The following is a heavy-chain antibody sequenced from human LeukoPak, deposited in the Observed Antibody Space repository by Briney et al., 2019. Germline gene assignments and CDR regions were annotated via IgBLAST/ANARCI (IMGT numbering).Heavy chain of an antibody. Sequence: GSLRLSCAASGFTFSSYAMSWVRQAPGKGLEWTGYIYYSGSTNYNPSLNSRVTISVDTSKNQFSLRLSSVTAADTAIYYCARAVSGRFDYWGQGTLVTVSS. CDR1: GFTFSSYA. CDR2: IYYSGST. V-gene: IGHV4-59*08. CDR3: ARAVSGRFDY. D-gene: IGHD6-19*01. J-gene: IGHJ4*02.